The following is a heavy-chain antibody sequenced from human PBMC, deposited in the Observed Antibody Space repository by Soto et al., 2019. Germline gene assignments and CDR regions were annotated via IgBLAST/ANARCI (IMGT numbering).Heavy chain of an antibody. CDR3: ARRYSGYGDY. CDR2: IYFSGSA. Sequence: SETLSLTCTFSGGSIINYYWSWIRQPPGKGLEWIGYIYFSGSANYNPSLKSRVTISVDTSKNQFSLKLSSVTAADTAVYYCARRYSGYGDYWGQGTLVTVSS. V-gene: IGHV4-59*08. CDR1: GGSIINYY. J-gene: IGHJ4*02. D-gene: IGHD5-12*01.